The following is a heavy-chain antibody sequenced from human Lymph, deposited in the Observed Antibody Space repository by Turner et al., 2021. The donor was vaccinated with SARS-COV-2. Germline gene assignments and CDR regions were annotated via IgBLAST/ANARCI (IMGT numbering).Heavy chain of an antibody. D-gene: IGHD6-19*01. CDR2: VNHSGST. J-gene: IGHJ6*02. Sequence: QVQLQQWGAGLLKPSETLSLTCAVYGGSFSGSYWSWIRQPPRKGLEWIGEVNHSGSTNYNPSLKSRVTISVDTSKNQFSLRLTSVTAAHSAVYYCARVVIAVAGTYPIQVYYYYGMDVWGQGTTVTVSS. V-gene: IGHV4-34*01. CDR1: GGSFSGSY. CDR3: ARVVIAVAGTYPIQVYYYYGMDV.